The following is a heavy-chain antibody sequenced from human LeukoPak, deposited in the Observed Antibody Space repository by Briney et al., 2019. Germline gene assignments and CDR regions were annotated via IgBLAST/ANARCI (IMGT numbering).Heavy chain of an antibody. V-gene: IGHV4-38-2*02. CDR3: ARCPDYFGSGSPPN. D-gene: IGHD3-10*01. Sequence: SETLSLTCTVSGYSISSGYYWGWIQQPPGRGLEWIGSFYHSGSNSYNPSLKSRVTISIDTSKNQFSLKLTSVTAADTAVYYCARCPDYFGSGSPPNWGQGTLVTVSS. J-gene: IGHJ4*02. CDR1: GYSISSGYY. CDR2: FYHSGSN.